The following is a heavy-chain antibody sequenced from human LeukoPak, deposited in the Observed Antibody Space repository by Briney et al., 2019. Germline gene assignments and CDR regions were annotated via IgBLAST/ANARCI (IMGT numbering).Heavy chain of an antibody. CDR1: GFTFSTYS. Sequence: AGSLRLSCVAYGFTFSTYSMNWVRQAPGRGLEWISSIRSSSSTIYYADSVKGRFTNSRDNDKNSLYLQMDSLRAEDTAVYYCARDFYPLTTPSGYWGQGTLVTVSS. J-gene: IGHJ4*02. CDR3: ARDFYPLTTPSGY. CDR2: IRSSSSTI. V-gene: IGHV3-48*01. D-gene: IGHD4-17*01.